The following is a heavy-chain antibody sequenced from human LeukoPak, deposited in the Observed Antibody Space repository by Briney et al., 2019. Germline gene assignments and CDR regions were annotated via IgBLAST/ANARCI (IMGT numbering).Heavy chain of an antibody. D-gene: IGHD6-13*01. CDR2: ISSSSSYI. Sequence: PGGSLRLSCAASGFTFSSYSMNWVRQAPGKGLEWVSSISSSSSYIYYADSVKGRFTISRDNAKNSLYLQMNSLRAEDTAVYYCARGSRAAAGTVYYYYMDVWGKGTTVTVSS. CDR1: GFTFSSYS. CDR3: ARGSRAAAGTVYYYYMDV. J-gene: IGHJ6*03. V-gene: IGHV3-21*01.